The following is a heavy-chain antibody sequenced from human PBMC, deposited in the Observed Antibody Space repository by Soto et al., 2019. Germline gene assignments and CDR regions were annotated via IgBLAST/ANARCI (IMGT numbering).Heavy chain of an antibody. CDR2: INHSGST. D-gene: IGHD3-10*01. CDR1: GGSFSGYY. J-gene: IGHJ6*02. V-gene: IGHV4-34*01. Sequence: SETLSLTCAVYGGSFSGYYWSWIRQPPGKGLEWIGAINHSGSTNYNPSLKSRVTISVDTSKNQFSLKLSSVTAADTAVYYCAGNHYYGSGSPHYYYYGMDVWGQGTTVTVSS. CDR3: AGNHYYGSGSPHYYYYGMDV.